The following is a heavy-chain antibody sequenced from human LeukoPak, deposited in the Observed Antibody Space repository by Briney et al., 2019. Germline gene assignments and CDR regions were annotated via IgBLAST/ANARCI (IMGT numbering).Heavy chain of an antibody. J-gene: IGHJ4*02. CDR3: TRDRTTITLFEL. D-gene: IGHD4-11*01. CDR2: ISPDWSLT. Sequence: SRISPDWSLTGYADSVKGRFTASRDNARNTLYLQINSLRAEDSAVYYCTRDRTTITLFELWGQGTLVTVSS. V-gene: IGHV3-74*01.